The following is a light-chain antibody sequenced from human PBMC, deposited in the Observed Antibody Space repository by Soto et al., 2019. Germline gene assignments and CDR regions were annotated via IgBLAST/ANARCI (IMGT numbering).Light chain of an antibody. CDR2: AAS. CDR3: QQNYDTPIT. V-gene: IGKV1-39*01. Sequence: DFEMTQSPSSLSAFVGDRVTMTCRASQSIGTLLSWYQQKSGRAPKLLIYAASSLQIGVPSRFSGSGSGTNFTLTISSLQPEDFATYFCQQNYDTPITFGQGTRLEIK. CDR1: QSIGTL. J-gene: IGKJ5*01.